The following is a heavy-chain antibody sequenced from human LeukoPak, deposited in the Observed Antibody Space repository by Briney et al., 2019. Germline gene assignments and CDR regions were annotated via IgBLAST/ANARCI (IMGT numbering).Heavy chain of an antibody. CDR3: ARQTGSGLFILP. D-gene: IGHD3/OR15-3a*01. V-gene: IGHV4-39*01. CDR1: GFTFSDYY. CDR2: IYYTGNT. J-gene: IGHJ4*02. Sequence: LRLSCAASGFTFSDYYMSWIRQPPGMGLEWIGSIYYTGNTYYNASLKSQVSISIDTSKNQFSLKLTSVTAADTAVYYCARQTGSGLFILPGGQGTLVTVSS.